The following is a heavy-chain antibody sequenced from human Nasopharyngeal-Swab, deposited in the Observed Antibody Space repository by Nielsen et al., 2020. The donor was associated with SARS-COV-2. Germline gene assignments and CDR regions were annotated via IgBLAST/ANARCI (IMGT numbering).Heavy chain of an antibody. Sequence: GGSLRLSCAASGFTFSSYAMRWVRQAPGKGLEWVSAISGSGGSTYYADSVKGRFTISRDNSKNTLYLQMNSLRAEDTAVYYCAKPSPDYGDYGRNYWGQGTLVTVSS. D-gene: IGHD4-17*01. CDR2: ISGSGGST. J-gene: IGHJ4*02. CDR1: GFTFSSYA. CDR3: AKPSPDYGDYGRNY. V-gene: IGHV3-23*01.